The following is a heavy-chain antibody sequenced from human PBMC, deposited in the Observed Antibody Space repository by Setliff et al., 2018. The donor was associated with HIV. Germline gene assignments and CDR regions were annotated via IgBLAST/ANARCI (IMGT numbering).Heavy chain of an antibody. CDR1: GFTFSSYS. J-gene: IGHJ4*02. V-gene: IGHV3-48*04. Sequence: GGSLRLSCAASGFTFSSYSMNWVRQAPGKGLEWVSYISGSGRRVFYADSVRGRFTVSRDNTNSSLFLQMDSLRAEDTAFYYCAALGYSSTWNYWGQGTLVTVSS. CDR3: AALGYSSTWNY. D-gene: IGHD6-13*01. CDR2: ISGSGRRV.